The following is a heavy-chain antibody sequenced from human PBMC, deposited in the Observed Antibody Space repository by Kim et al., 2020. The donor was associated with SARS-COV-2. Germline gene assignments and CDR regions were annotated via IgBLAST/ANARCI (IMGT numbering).Heavy chain of an antibody. Sequence: SETLSLTCAVYGGSFSGYYWSWIRQPPGKGLEWIGEINHSGSTNYNPSLKSRVTISVDTSKNQFSLKLSSVTAADTAVYYCARVPSHPAPNTAMGPFDYWGQGTLVTVSS. CDR2: INHSGST. CDR1: GGSFSGYY. CDR3: ARVPSHPAPNTAMGPFDY. J-gene: IGHJ4*02. D-gene: IGHD5-18*01. V-gene: IGHV4-34*01.